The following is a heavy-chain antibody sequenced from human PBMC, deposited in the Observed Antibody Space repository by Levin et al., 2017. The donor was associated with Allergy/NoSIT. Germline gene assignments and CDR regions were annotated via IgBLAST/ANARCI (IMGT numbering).Heavy chain of an antibody. Sequence: ETLSLTCAASGFTFSNAWMSWVRQAPGKGLEWVGRIKSKTDGGTTDYAAPVKGRFTISRDDSKNTLYLQMNSLKTEDTAVYYCTAYILEWLSNYYYYYYMDVWGKGTTVTVSS. CDR1: GFTFSNAW. D-gene: IGHD3-3*01. J-gene: IGHJ6*03. V-gene: IGHV3-15*01. CDR3: TAYILEWLSNYYYYYYMDV. CDR2: IKSKTDGGTT.